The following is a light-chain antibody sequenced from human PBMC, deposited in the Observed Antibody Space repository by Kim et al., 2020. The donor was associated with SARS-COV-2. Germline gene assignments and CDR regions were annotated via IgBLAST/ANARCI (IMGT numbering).Light chain of an antibody. J-gene: IGKJ4*01. CDR1: QGIASY. CDR2: TAS. Sequence: GDRVTITCRASQGIASYLDWYQQKPGKAPKLLIYTASTLHTGVPSRFSGSGSGTEFTLTVSSLQPEDFATYYCQQFNSYPLTFGGGTKVDIK. V-gene: IGKV1-9*01. CDR3: QQFNSYPLT.